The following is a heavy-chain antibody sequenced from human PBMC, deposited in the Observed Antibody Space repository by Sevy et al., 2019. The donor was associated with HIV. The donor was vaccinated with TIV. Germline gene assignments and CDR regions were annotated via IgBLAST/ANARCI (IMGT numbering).Heavy chain of an antibody. D-gene: IGHD3-10*01. CDR2: VYSSGRT. V-gene: IGHV4-4*07. CDR3: ARDGIRRDYYHGMDV. CDR1: GFTFSNYA. Sequence: GSLRLSCVASGFTFSNYAMSWVRQAPGKGLEWIGRVYSSGRTMYNSSLKSRVTMSVDTSKNQFSLMVSSLIAADTAIYYCARDGIRRDYYHGMDVWGQGTTVTVSS. J-gene: IGHJ6*02.